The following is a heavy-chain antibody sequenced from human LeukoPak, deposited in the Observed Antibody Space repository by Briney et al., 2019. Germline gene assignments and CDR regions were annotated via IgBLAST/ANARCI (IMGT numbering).Heavy chain of an antibody. CDR3: ASNSPTADGYYSFDY. CDR2: ISYDGSNK. Sequence: GGSLRLSCAASGFTFSSYGIHWGRQAPGKGLEWVAVISYDGSNKYYADSVKGRFTISRDNSKNTLYLQMNSLRAEDTAVYYCASNSPTADGYYSFDYWGQGTLVTVSS. J-gene: IGHJ4*02. D-gene: IGHD3-10*01. CDR1: GFTFSSYG. V-gene: IGHV3-30*03.